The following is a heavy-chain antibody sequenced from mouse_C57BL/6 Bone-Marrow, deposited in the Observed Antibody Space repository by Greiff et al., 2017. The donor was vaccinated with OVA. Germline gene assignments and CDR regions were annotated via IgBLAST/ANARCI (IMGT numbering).Heavy chain of an antibody. CDR2: IYPRSGNT. CDR3: ARGDWDYFDY. D-gene: IGHD4-1*01. CDR1: GYTLTSYG. Sequence: QVQLQQSGAELARPGASVKLSCKASGYTLTSYGISWVKQRTGQGLEWIGEIYPRSGNTYYNEKFKGKATLTVDTSSSTAYMQLSSLTSEDSAVYFCARGDWDYFDYWGQGTTLTVSS. J-gene: IGHJ2*01. V-gene: IGHV1-81*01.